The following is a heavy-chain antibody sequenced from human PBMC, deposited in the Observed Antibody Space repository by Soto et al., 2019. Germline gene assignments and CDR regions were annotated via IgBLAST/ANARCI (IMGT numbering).Heavy chain of an antibody. Sequence: GGSLRLSCAASEFTFSNYAMHWVRQPPGKGLQWLAVISYDGNNKYYADSVEGRFTISRDNSKNTVYLQMNSLRLEDTAVYYCARGPSYSDSYFDYWGQGTLVTAPQ. CDR1: EFTFSNYA. V-gene: IGHV3-30*03. CDR3: ARGPSYSDSYFDY. D-gene: IGHD4-17*01. CDR2: ISYDGNNK. J-gene: IGHJ4*02.